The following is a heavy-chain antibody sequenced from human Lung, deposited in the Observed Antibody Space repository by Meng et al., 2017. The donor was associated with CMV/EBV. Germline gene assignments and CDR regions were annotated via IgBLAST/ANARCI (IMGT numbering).Heavy chain of an antibody. D-gene: IGHD3-22*01. CDR2: INTNTGSP. CDR1: GYHFTSYA. V-gene: IGHV7-4-1*02. J-gene: IGHJ4*02. CDR3: ARSTYYHDSSGPAFDY. Sequence: GPPVQSWVELEKPGARVRFSCKASGYHFTSYAMNWVRQAPGQGLEWMGWINTNTGSPTYDQGFTGRFVFSLDTSVSTAYLQITSLKPDDTAVYYCARSTYYHDSSGPAFDYWGQGTLVTAS.